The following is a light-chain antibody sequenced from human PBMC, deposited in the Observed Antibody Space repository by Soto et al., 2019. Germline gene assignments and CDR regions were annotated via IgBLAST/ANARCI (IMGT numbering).Light chain of an antibody. V-gene: IGLV2-11*01. CDR1: SSDVGGYNY. Sequence: QSALTQPRSVSGSPGQSVTISCTGTSSDVGGYNYVSWYQQHPGKAPKLMIYDVSKRPSGVPDRFSGSKSGNPASLTISGLQAEDEADYYCCSSAGSYSYVFGTGTQLNVL. J-gene: IGLJ1*01. CDR2: DVS. CDR3: CSSAGSYSYV.